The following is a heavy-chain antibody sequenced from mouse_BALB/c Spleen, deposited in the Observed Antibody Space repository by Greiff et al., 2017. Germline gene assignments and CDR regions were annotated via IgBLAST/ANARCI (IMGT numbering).Heavy chain of an antibody. CDR1: GFTFSSYA. CDR3: ARQGDYDRFAY. D-gene: IGHD2-4*01. CDR2: ISSGGSYT. Sequence: EVQRVESGGGLVKPGGSLKLSCAASGFTFSSYAMSWVRQTPEKRLEWVATISSGGSYTYYPDSVKGRFTISRDNAKNTLYLQMSSLRSEDTAMYYCARQGDYDRFAYWGQGTLVTVSA. J-gene: IGHJ3*01. V-gene: IGHV5-9-3*01.